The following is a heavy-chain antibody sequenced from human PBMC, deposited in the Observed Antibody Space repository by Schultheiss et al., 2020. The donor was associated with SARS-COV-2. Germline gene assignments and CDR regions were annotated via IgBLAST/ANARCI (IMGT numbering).Heavy chain of an antibody. Sequence: GESLKISCAASGFTFSSYSMNWVRQAPGKGLEWVSYISSSSSTIYYADSVKGRFTISRDNAKNSLYLQMNSLRAEDTAVYYCARDRDYRTPYNWFDPWGQGTLVTVSS. V-gene: IGHV3-48*01. CDR1: GFTFSSYS. CDR3: ARDRDYRTPYNWFDP. J-gene: IGHJ5*02. D-gene: IGHD4-11*01. CDR2: ISSSSSTI.